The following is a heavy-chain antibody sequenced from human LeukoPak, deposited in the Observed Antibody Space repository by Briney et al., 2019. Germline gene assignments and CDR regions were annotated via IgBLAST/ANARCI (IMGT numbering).Heavy chain of an antibody. J-gene: IGHJ3*02. CDR3: AKGRNGDNVAEASDI. D-gene: IGHD4-17*01. Sequence: GGSLRPSCAASGFTFSTYAVSWVRQAPGKGLEWVSAISTSGGRTYYADSVKGRFTISRDNSKNTLYLQMNGLRGEDTAVYYCAKGRNGDNVAEASDIWGQGTMVTVSS. V-gene: IGHV3-23*01. CDR2: ISTSGGRT. CDR1: GFTFSTYA.